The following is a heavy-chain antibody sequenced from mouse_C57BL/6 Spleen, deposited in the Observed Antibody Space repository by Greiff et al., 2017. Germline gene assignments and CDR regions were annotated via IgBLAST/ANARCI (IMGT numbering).Heavy chain of an antibody. V-gene: IGHV1-62-2*01. CDR1: GYTFTEYT. CDR2: FYPGSGSI. CDR3: ARHVPPYYYGSTSYYFDY. J-gene: IGHJ2*01. D-gene: IGHD1-1*01. Sequence: QVQLQQSGAELVKPGASVKLSCKASGYTFTEYTIHWVKQRSGQGLEWIGWFYPGSGSIKYNEKFKDKATLTADKSSSTVYMELSRLTSEDSAVYFCARHVPPYYYGSTSYYFDYWGQGTTLTVSS.